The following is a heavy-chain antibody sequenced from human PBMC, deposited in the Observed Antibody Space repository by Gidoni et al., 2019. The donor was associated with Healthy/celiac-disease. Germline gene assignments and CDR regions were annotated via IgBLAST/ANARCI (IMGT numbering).Heavy chain of an antibody. J-gene: IGHJ6*02. CDR2: IYPGYSDT. CDR3: ARRGSAATPFGDYYYGMDV. V-gene: IGHV5-51*01. Sequence: EVQLVQSGAEVKKPGESLKISCKGSGYSFTSYWIGWVRQMPGKGLEWMGIIYPGYSDTRYSPSFQGQVTISADKSISTAYLQWSSLKASDTAMYYCARRGSAATPFGDYYYGMDVWGQGTTVTVSS. CDR1: GYSFTSYW. D-gene: IGHD2-15*01.